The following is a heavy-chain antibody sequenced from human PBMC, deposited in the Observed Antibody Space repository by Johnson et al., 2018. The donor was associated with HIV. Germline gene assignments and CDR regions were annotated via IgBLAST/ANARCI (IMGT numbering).Heavy chain of an antibody. CDR2: IKQDGSEK. J-gene: IGHJ3*02. CDR1: GFTFSSYW. Sequence: EVQLVESGGGLVQPVGSLRLSCAASGFTFSSYWMSWVRQAPGKGLEWVANIKQDGSEKYYVDSVKGRFTISRDNAKNSLYLQMNSLRAEDTAVYYCARDGYSSGWYGNDAFDIWGQGTMVTVSS. D-gene: IGHD6-19*01. CDR3: ARDGYSSGWYGNDAFDI. V-gene: IGHV3-7*01.